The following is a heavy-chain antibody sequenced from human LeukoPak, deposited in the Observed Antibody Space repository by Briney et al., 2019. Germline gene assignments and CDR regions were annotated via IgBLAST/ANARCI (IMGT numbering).Heavy chain of an antibody. Sequence: GGSLRLSCAASGFTFSSYAMSWVRQAPGKGLEWVSAISGSGGSTYYADSVKGRFTISRDNSKNTLYLQMNSLKTEDTGVYYCVSRDAYKPRYYMDVWGKGTTVTVSS. V-gene: IGHV3-23*01. CDR1: GFTFSSYA. D-gene: IGHD5-24*01. CDR3: VSRDAYKPRYYMDV. CDR2: ISGSGGST. J-gene: IGHJ6*03.